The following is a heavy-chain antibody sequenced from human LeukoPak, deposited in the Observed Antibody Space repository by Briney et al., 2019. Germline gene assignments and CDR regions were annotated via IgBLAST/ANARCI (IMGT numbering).Heavy chain of an antibody. CDR2: IYHSGST. D-gene: IGHD3-10*01. CDR3: AREDRRFGELDY. V-gene: IGHV4-4*02. CDR1: GGSISSSNW. Sequence: PSETLSLTCAVSGGSISSSNWWGWVRQPPGKGLEWIGEIYHSGSTNYNPSLKSRVTISVDKSKNQFSLKLSSVTAADTAVYYCAREDRRFGELDYWGQGTLVTVSS. J-gene: IGHJ4*02.